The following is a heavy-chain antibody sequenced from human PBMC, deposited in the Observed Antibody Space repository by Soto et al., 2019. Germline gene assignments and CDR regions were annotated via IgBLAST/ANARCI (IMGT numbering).Heavy chain of an antibody. D-gene: IGHD6-19*01. CDR1: GFTFSDSV. CDR3: AKDRRQSAVAGTSDSDY. V-gene: IGHV3-23*01. Sequence: WGSLRLSCVCSGFTFSDSVMAWVRQAPGKGLEWLSVMSGDGRTRYADSVKGRFTISRDNSKNALYLQLNSLRAEDTAVYYCAKDRRQSAVAGTSDSDYWGQGTLVTVSS. J-gene: IGHJ4*02. CDR2: MSGDGRT.